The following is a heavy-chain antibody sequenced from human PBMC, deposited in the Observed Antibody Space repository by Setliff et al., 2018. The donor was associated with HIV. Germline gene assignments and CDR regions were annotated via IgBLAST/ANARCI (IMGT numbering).Heavy chain of an antibody. V-gene: IGHV1-69*10. CDR2: IIPMPGTA. D-gene: IGHD4-17*01. CDR1: GGTFRNYA. Sequence: SVKVSCKASGGTFRNYALSWVRQAPGQGLEWMGGIIPMPGTANYAQKFQGRVTMTTDTSTSTVYMELRSLRSDDTAVYYCAKDPSVTVTTIWGQGTMVTVSS. J-gene: IGHJ3*02. CDR3: AKDPSVTVTTI.